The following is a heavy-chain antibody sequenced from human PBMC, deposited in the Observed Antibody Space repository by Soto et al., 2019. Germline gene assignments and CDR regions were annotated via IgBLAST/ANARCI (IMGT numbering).Heavy chain of an antibody. CDR2: IIPIFGTA. J-gene: IGHJ3*02. Sequence: GASVKVSCKASGGTFSSYAISWVRQAPGQGLEWMGGIIPIFGTANYAQKFQGRVTITADESTSTAYMELSSLRSEDTAVYYCASPNSLPDYGGNPGPNDAFDIWGQGTMVTVSS. CDR1: GGTFSSYA. V-gene: IGHV1-69*13. CDR3: ASPNSLPDYGGNPGPNDAFDI. D-gene: IGHD4-17*01.